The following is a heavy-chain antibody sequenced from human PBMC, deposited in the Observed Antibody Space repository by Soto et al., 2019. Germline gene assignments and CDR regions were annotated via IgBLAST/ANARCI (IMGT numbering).Heavy chain of an antibody. CDR3: ARDRGWYTFDY. V-gene: IGHV3-7*01. D-gene: IGHD6-19*01. J-gene: IGHJ4*02. Sequence: DVQLVESGGGLVQPGGSLRLSCAASGFTFSTFWMSWVRQAPGGGLEWVAGIKPDGSERGHVDSVEGRFTISRDNAKNSLYLQMNSLRTEDTAVYYCARDRGWYTFDYWGQGSLVTVSS. CDR2: IKPDGSER. CDR1: GFTFSTFW.